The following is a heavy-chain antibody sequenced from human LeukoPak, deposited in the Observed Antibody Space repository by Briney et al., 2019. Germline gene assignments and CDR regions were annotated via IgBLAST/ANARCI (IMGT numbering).Heavy chain of an antibody. V-gene: IGHV4-59*12. D-gene: IGHD3-10*01. Sequence: SETLSLICTVSGCSISSYYWSWIRQPPGRGLEWIGYNYYSGSTNYNPSLKSRVTISVDTSKNQFSLKLSSVTAADTAVYYCARRTMVRGVIRPKKTNWFDPWGQGTLVTVSS. CDR1: GCSISSYY. CDR3: ARRTMVRGVIRPKKTNWFDP. CDR2: NYYSGST. J-gene: IGHJ5*02.